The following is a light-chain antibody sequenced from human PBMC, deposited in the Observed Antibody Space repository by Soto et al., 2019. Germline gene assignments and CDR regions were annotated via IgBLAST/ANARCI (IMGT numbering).Light chain of an antibody. V-gene: IGKV1-39*01. J-gene: IGKJ2*01. CDR1: QTISSY. Sequence: DIQMTQSPSSLSASVGDRVTITCRASQTISSYLNWYQQRPGKPPKFLIYAASNLQSGVPSRFSGSGSGTEFTLTISILQPEDFATYYCQQSFSTPHYTFGQGTKLEIK. CDR3: QQSFSTPHYT. CDR2: AAS.